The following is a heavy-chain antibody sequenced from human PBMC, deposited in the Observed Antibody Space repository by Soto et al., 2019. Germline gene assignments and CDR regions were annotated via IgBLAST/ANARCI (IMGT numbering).Heavy chain of an antibody. V-gene: IGHV3-23*01. CDR1: GFTFSSYW. CDR3: ARDDAYYNILTAFFFDY. Sequence: HPGGSLRLSCAASGFTFSSYWMSWVRQAPGKGLEWVSFIGGSGGTTYYAGSVKGRFTISRDNSKNTVYLEMNSLRVEDTAIYYCARDDAYYNILTAFFFDYWGQGTLVTVSS. D-gene: IGHD3-9*01. J-gene: IGHJ4*02. CDR2: IGGSGGTT.